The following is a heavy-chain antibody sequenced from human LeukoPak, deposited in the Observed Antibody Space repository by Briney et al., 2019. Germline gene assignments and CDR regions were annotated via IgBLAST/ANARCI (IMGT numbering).Heavy chain of an antibody. V-gene: IGHV1-69*13. CDR2: IIPIFGTA. Sequence: ASVKVSCKASGGTFSSYAISWVRQAPGQGLEWMGGIIPIFGTANYAQKFQGRVTITADESTSTAYMELSSLRSEDTAVYYCARDGGDGYNPGGFDYWGQGTLVTVSS. J-gene: IGHJ4*02. D-gene: IGHD5-24*01. CDR3: ARDGGDGYNPGGFDY. CDR1: GGTFSSYA.